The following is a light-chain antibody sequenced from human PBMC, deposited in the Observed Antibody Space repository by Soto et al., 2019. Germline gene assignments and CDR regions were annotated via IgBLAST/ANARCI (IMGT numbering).Light chain of an antibody. V-gene: IGKV3-11*01. CDR2: QTS. J-gene: IGKJ1*01. CDR1: QYINTR. CDR3: HQRQSWPRT. Sequence: EIVLTQSPATLSSFPGDRVTLSCRASQYINTRLAWYQHRPGQAPRLLLYQTSIRAAGIPARFSASGTGTDFTLTIRDVQPEDFAVYYCHQRQSWPRTFGQGTKVDIK.